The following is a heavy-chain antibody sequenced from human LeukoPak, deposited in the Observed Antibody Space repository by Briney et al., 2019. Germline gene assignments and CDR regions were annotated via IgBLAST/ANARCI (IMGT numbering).Heavy chain of an antibody. CDR1: GLTFDDYA. D-gene: IGHD2-2*01. CDR2: ISWNSGSI. Sequence: PGGSLRLSCAASGLTFDDYAMHWVRQAPGKGLEWVSGISWNSGSIGYADSVKGRFTISRDNAKNSLYPQMNSLRAEDMALYYCAIDRYQLLFYYFDYWGQGTLVTVSS. CDR3: AIDRYQLLFYYFDY. J-gene: IGHJ4*02. V-gene: IGHV3-9*03.